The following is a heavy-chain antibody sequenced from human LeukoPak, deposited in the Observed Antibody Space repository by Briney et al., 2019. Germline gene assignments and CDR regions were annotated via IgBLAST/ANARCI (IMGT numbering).Heavy chain of an antibody. D-gene: IGHD1-26*01. CDR1: GFTFSSYA. CDR3: AKNAGAAYYYYMDV. Sequence: GGSLRLSCAASGFTFSSYAMSWVRQAPGKGLEWVSAISGSGGSTYYADSVKGRFTIYRDNSKNTLYLQMNSLRAEDTAVYYCAKNAGAAYYYYMDVWGKGTTVTVSS. V-gene: IGHV3-23*01. J-gene: IGHJ6*03. CDR2: ISGSGGST.